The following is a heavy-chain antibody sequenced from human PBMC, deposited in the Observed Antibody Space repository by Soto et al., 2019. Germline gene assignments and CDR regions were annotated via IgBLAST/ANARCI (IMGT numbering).Heavy chain of an antibody. CDR3: TRGHPNGGTCFDS. CDR2: MRISSSTGSSII. Sequence: ELQLVESGGGLVQPGGSLRLSCAASGFTFSNYNMNWVRQAPGKGLEWVSCMRISSSTGSSIIYYADSVKGRFTISRDNAKNSQYLQMNSLRDEDTAVYYCTRGHPNGGTCFDSWGQGTLVTVSS. V-gene: IGHV3-48*02. J-gene: IGHJ4*02. CDR1: GFTFSNYN. D-gene: IGHD3-16*01.